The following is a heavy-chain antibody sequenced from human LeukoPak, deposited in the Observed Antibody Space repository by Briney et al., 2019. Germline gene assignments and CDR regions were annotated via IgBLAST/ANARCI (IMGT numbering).Heavy chain of an antibody. J-gene: IGHJ4*02. D-gene: IGHD2-2*01. Sequence: ASVKVSCKASGYTFTSYGISWLRQAPGQGLEWMGWISTYNGNTNHAQKLQGRVTMTTDTSTSTAYMELRSLRSDDTAVYYCARVVVVPAASSFDYWGQGTLVTVSS. CDR1: GYTFTSYG. V-gene: IGHV1-18*04. CDR3: ARVVVVPAASSFDY. CDR2: ISTYNGNT.